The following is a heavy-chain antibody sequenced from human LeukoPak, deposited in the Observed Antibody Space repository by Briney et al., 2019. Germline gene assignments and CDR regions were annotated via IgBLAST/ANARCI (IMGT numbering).Heavy chain of an antibody. CDR2: IYTSGST. V-gene: IGHV4-61*02. Sequence: PSQTLSLTCTVSGGSISSGSYYWSWIRQPAGKGLEWIGRIYTSGSTNYNPSLKSRVTISVDTSKNQFSLKLSSVTAADTAVYYCAGGDSSSWNGYFDYWDQGTLVTVSS. D-gene: IGHD6-13*01. CDR3: AGGDSSSWNGYFDY. CDR1: GGSISSGSYY. J-gene: IGHJ4*02.